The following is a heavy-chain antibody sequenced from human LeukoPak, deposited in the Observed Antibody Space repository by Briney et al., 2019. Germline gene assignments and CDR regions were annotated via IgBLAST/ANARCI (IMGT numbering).Heavy chain of an antibody. Sequence: GGSLRLSCAASGFTFSKYGMHWGRQAPGKGLKWVALIWYDGSNQYYADSVRGRFTISRDNSKNTLYLQMNSLRAEDTALYYCAREVSQPYYFDSWGQGTLVTVSS. V-gene: IGHV3-33*01. D-gene: IGHD2-2*01. CDR1: GFTFSKYG. CDR3: AREVSQPYYFDS. CDR2: IWYDGSNQ. J-gene: IGHJ4*02.